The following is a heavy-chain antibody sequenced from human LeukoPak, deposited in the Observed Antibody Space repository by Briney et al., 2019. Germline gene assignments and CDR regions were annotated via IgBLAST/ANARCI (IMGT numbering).Heavy chain of an antibody. J-gene: IGHJ4*02. CDR2: IYSGGST. CDR3: ARDNSGWSGYFDY. CDR1: GFTVSSNY. V-gene: IGHV3-53*01. D-gene: IGHD6-19*01. Sequence: GALRLSCAASGFTVSSNYMGWVRQAPGKGLEWVSVIYSGGSTYYADSVKGRFTISRDNSKNTLYLQMNSLRAEDTAVYYCARDNSGWSGYFDYWGQGTLVTVSS.